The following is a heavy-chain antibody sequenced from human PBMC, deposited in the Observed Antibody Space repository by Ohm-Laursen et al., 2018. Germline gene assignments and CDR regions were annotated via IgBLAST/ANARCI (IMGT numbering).Heavy chain of an antibody. J-gene: IGHJ4*02. D-gene: IGHD4-17*01. CDR2: IYTGDIT. CDR1: GFIFSSYA. V-gene: IGHV3-66*01. Sequence: SLRLSCAASGFIFSSYAMSWVRQAPGKGLEWVSVIYTGDITSYADSVKGRFTISRDISKNALYLHMNSLRAEDRGVYYCVRGLADGVHLNWGQGALVAVSS. CDR3: VRGLADGVHLN.